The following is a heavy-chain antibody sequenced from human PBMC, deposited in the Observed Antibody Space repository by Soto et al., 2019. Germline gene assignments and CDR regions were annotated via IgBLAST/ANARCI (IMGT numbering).Heavy chain of an antibody. J-gene: IGHJ6*02. D-gene: IGHD2-21*02. CDR1: GFTFSSYA. CDR2: ISYDGSNK. Sequence: GGSLRLSCAASGFTFSSYAMHWVRQAPGKGLEWVAVISYDGSNKYYADSVKGRFTISRDNSKNTLYLQMNSLRAEDTAVYYCAKGSGGNSFNYYYGMDVWGQGTTVTVSS. V-gene: IGHV3-30-3*01. CDR3: AKGSGGNSFNYYYGMDV.